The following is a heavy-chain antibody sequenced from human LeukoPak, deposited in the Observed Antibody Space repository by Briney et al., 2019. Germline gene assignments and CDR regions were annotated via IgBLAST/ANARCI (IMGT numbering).Heavy chain of an antibody. CDR1: GGSISSYY. Sequence: ETSQTLSLTCTVSGGSISSYYWSWIRQPPGKGLEWIGYIYTSGSTNYNPSLKSRVTISVDTSKNQFSLKLSSVTAADTAVYYCARHSGYYYYMDVWGKGTTVTVSS. D-gene: IGHD2-21*01. J-gene: IGHJ6*03. CDR2: IYTSGST. V-gene: IGHV4-4*09. CDR3: ARHSGYYYYMDV.